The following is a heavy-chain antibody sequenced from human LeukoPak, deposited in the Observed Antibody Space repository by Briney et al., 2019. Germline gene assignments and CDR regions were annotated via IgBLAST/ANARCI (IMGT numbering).Heavy chain of an antibody. CDR2: ISGSGGST. Sequence: GGTLRLSCAASGFTFSSYGMSWVRQAPGKGLEWVSAISGSGGSTYYADSVKGRFTISRDNSKNTLYLQMNSLRAEDTAVYYCAKDSSSSWYSYYYYYMDVWGKGTTVTVSS. D-gene: IGHD6-13*01. V-gene: IGHV3-23*01. CDR3: AKDSSSSWYSYYYYYMDV. J-gene: IGHJ6*03. CDR1: GFTFSSYG.